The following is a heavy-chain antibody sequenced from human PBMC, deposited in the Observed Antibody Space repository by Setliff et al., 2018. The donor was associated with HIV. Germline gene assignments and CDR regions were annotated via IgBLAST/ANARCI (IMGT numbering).Heavy chain of an antibody. CDR2: IHHSGNT. J-gene: IGHJ6*02. V-gene: IGHV4-38-2*01. CDR1: GYSISSGYY. D-gene: IGHD3-22*01. CDR3: ASVIRSGYYWGFYYYGMDV. Sequence: SETLSLTCPVSGYSISSGYYWGWIRQPPGRGLEWIGAIHHSGNTYYNPSLKSRVTISVDTSKNLFSLKVNSVTAADTAVYYCASVIRSGYYWGFYYYGMDVWGQGTTVTVSS.